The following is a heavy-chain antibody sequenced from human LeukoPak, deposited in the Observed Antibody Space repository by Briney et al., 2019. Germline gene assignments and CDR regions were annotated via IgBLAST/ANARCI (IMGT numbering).Heavy chain of an antibody. CDR2: INPSGGST. D-gene: IGHD6-6*01. J-gene: IGHJ3*02. Sequence: ASVTVSFTASGYTFTSYYMHWVRQAPGQGLEWMGIINPSGGSTSYAQKFQGRVTMTRDMSTSTVYMELSSLRSEDTAVYYCARESSPSSYAFDIWGQGTMVTVSS. CDR1: GYTFTSYY. CDR3: ARESSPSSYAFDI. V-gene: IGHV1-46*01.